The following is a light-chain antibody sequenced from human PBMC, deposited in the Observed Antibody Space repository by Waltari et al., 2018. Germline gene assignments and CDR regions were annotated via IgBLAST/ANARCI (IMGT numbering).Light chain of an antibody. CDR1: QSVSNN. CDR3: QQYNNWPYT. CDR2: GAS. V-gene: IGKV3-15*01. J-gene: IGKJ2*01. Sequence: EVVMTQSPATLSVSPGESATLSCRASQSVSNNLVWYQQKPGQAPRLLIYGASNGATGLPARFSGSGSETEFTLTIRSLQSEDFAVYYCQQYNNWPYTFGQGTKLEIK.